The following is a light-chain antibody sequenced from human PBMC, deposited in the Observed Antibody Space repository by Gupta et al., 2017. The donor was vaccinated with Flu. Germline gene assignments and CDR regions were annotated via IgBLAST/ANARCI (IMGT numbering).Light chain of an antibody. V-gene: IGLV2-14*01. J-gene: IGLJ1*01. CDR2: EVS. Sequence: QSALTQPASVSGSPGQSITISCTGTSSDIVAYDFVSWYQHHPGEAPKLLIFEVSRRPSGISERFSGSRTGNMASLTVSGRQTDDEADYYCTSWTRSDTLVFGTGSKVTV. CDR1: SSDIVAYDF. CDR3: TSWTRSDTLV.